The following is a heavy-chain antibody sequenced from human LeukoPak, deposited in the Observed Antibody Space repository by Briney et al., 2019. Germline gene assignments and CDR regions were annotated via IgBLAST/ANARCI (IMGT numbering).Heavy chain of an antibody. CDR1: GFTFSSYW. D-gene: IGHD3-10*01. CDR3: AKDWDDYYGSGSYFDY. J-gene: IGHJ4*02. V-gene: IGHV3-74*01. Sequence: GGSLRLSCAASGFTFSSYWMHWVRQAPGKGLVWVSRINSDGSSTSYADSVKGQFTISRDNAKNTLYLQMNSLRAEDTALYYCAKDWDDYYGSGSYFDYWGQGTLVTVSS. CDR2: INSDGSST.